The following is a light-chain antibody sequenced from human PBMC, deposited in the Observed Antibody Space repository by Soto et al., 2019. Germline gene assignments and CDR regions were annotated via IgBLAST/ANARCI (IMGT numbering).Light chain of an antibody. Sequence: QSVLTQPASVSGSPGQSITIACTGTSGDVGSYNLVSWYQQHPGKAPRLMIYEVSKRPSGVSNRFSGSKSGNTASLTISGLQAEDEADYFCCSYAGTVAYVFGTGTKVTVL. V-gene: IGLV2-23*02. CDR1: SGDVGSYNL. CDR2: EVS. CDR3: CSYAGTVAYV. J-gene: IGLJ1*01.